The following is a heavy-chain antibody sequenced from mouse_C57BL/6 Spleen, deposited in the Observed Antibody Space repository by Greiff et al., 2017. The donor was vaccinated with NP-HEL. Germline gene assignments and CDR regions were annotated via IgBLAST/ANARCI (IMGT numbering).Heavy chain of an antibody. J-gene: IGHJ2*02. D-gene: IGHD1-1*01. CDR1: GYTFTSYW. Sequence: VQLQQPGAELVKPGASVKMSCKASGYTFTSYWITWVKQRPGQGLEWIGDIYPGSGSTNYNEKLKSKATLTVDTSSSTAYMQLSSLTSEDSAVYYCAREGVTTVVEWGQGTSLTVSS. CDR2: IYPGSGST. CDR3: AREGVTTVVE. V-gene: IGHV1-55*01.